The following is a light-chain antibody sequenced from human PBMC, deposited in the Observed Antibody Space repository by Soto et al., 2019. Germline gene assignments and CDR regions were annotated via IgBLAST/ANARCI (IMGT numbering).Light chain of an antibody. CDR3: QQRSNLIT. CDR1: LSVSSY. CDR2: DAS. J-gene: IGKJ5*01. Sequence: EIVLTQSPATLSLSPGERATLSCRASLSVSSYLAWYQRKPGQAPRLLIYDASNRATGIPARFSGSGSGTDFTLTISSLEPEDFAVYYCQQRSNLITFGQGTRLAIK. V-gene: IGKV3-11*01.